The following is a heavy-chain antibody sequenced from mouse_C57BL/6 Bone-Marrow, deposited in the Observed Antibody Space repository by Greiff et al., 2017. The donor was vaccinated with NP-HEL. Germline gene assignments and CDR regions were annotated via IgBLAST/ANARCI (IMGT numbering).Heavy chain of an antibody. CDR3: ARHGNPGTYWYFDV. Sequence: EVQGVESGGDLVKPGGSLKLSCAASGFTFSSYGMSWVRQTPDKRLEWVATISSGGSYTYYPDSVKGRFTISRDNAKNTLYLQMSSLKSEDTAMYYCARHGNPGTYWYFDVWGTGTTVTVSS. D-gene: IGHD4-1*01. CDR2: ISSGGSYT. V-gene: IGHV5-6*01. J-gene: IGHJ1*03. CDR1: GFTFSSYG.